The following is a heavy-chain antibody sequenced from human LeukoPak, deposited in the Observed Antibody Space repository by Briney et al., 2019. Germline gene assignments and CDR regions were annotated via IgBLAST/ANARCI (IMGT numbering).Heavy chain of an antibody. J-gene: IGHJ4*02. V-gene: IGHV1-2*06. Sequence: ASVKVSCKASGYTFTGYYMHWVRQAPGQGLEWMGRINPNSGGTNYAQKFQGRVTMTRDTSISTAYMELSRLRSDDTAVYYSARMGSGGGGYFDYWGQGTLVTVSS. D-gene: IGHD6-19*01. CDR3: ARMGSGGGGYFDY. CDR1: GYTFTGYY. CDR2: INPNSGGT.